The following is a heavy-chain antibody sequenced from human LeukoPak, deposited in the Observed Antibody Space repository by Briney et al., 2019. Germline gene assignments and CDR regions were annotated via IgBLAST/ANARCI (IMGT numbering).Heavy chain of an antibody. CDR2: ISQDGTEK. V-gene: IGHV3-7*01. CDR3: AKVAKYYYGPETYYFFEQ. D-gene: IGHD3-10*01. Sequence: GGSLRLSCAASGFTFTTYWMSWVRQAPGKGLGWVASISQDGTEKYYVDSVKGRFTISRDYAKKSLFLQMNSLRVEDTAVYFCAKVAKYYYGPETYYFFEQWGQGTPVTAAS. CDR1: GFTFTTYW. J-gene: IGHJ4*02.